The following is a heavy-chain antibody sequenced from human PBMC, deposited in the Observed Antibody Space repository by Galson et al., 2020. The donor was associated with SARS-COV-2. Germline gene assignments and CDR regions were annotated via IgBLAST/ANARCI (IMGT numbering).Heavy chain of an antibody. J-gene: IGHJ4*02. D-gene: IGHD1-26*01. V-gene: IGHV4-59*13. CDR3: ARVVGATKGFDY. CDR1: GGSISGYY. Sequence: SETLSLPCTVSGGSISGYYWSWIRQPPGKGLEWIAYIYSSGSSNYSPSLKSRVTISIDTSKNQFSLRLTSVTAADTAVYYCARVVGATKGFDYWGRGTLVTVSS. CDR2: IYSSGSS.